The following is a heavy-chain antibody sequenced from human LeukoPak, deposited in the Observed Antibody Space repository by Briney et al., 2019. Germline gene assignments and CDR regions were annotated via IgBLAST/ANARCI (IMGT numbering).Heavy chain of an antibody. V-gene: IGHV3-48*04. Sequence: GGSLRLSCAASGFTLSSYSINWVRQAPGKGLEWVSYISINSTIYQAKSVKGRFTVARDNAKNSLYPQMNSLRAEDTAVYYCSTAKFDSWGQGTLVTVSS. CDR2: ISINSTI. CDR1: GFTLSSYS. CDR3: STAKFDS. J-gene: IGHJ4*02.